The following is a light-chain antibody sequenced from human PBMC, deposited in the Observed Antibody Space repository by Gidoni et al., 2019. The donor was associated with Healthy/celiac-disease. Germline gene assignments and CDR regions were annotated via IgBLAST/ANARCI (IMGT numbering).Light chain of an antibody. V-gene: IGLV2-14*01. Sequence: QSALTQPASVSGSPGPSITIHCTGTSSDVGGSNYVSWYQQPPGKSPTIMLYDFSNRPSGVSNRFSGSKSGNTASLTISGLQAEDEADYYCSSYTSSSTYVVFGGGTKLTVL. J-gene: IGLJ2*01. CDR1: SSDVGGSNY. CDR3: SSYTSSSTYVV. CDR2: DFS.